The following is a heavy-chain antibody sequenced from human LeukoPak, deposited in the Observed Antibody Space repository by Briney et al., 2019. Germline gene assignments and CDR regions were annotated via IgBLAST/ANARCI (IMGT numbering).Heavy chain of an antibody. CDR3: AIDFIAAFFDY. CDR2: ISYDGSNK. Sequence: GRSLRLFCAASGFTFSSYSMHWVRQAPGKGLEWGAAISYDGSNKYYADFVEGRFTISRDNYKNTLYLQMNSLRAEDAAVYYCAIDFIAAFFDYWGQGTLVTVSS. D-gene: IGHD6-13*01. J-gene: IGHJ4*02. CDR1: GFTFSSYS. V-gene: IGHV3-30*04.